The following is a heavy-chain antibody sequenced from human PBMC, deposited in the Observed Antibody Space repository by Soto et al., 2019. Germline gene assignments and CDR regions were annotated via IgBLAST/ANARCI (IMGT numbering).Heavy chain of an antibody. V-gene: IGHV3-15*01. CDR1: GFTFTNAW. CDR2: VKRKTNGGTT. D-gene: IGHD3-10*01. J-gene: IGHJ4*02. Sequence: GGSLRLSCAASGFTFTNAWMSWVRQAPGKGLDWVGRVKRKTNGGTTDYAAPVKDRFNISRDDSKNTLYLQMNNLKTEDTAVNYCATCYGSGTDCQEDYLAFWGQGTPVTVSS. CDR3: ATCYGSGTDCQEDYLAF.